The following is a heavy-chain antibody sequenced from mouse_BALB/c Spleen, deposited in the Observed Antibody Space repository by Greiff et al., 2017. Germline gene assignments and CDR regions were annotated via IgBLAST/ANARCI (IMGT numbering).Heavy chain of an antibody. V-gene: IGHV7-1*02. CDR3: ARDVRYSNYWYFDV. CDR2: SRNKANDYTT. Sequence: EVKLVESGGGLVQPGGSLRLSCATSGFTFSDFYMEWVRQPPGKRLEWIAASRNKANDYTTEYSASVKGRFIVSRDTSQSILYLQMNALRAEDTAIYYCARDVRYSNYWYFDVWGAGTTVTVSS. J-gene: IGHJ1*01. CDR1: GFTFSDFY. D-gene: IGHD2-5*01.